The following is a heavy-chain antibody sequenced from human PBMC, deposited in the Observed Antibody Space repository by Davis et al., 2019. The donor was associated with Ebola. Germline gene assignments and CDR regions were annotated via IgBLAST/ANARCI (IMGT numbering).Heavy chain of an antibody. V-gene: IGHV1-69*04. CDR3: ASPRNDWRYYFDY. Sequence: AASVKVSCKASGGTFSSYAISWVRQAPGQGLEWMGRIIPILGIANYAQKFQGRVTITADKSTSTAYMELSSLRSEDTAGYYCASPRNDWRYYFDYWGQGTLVTVSS. CDR2: IIPILGIA. D-gene: IGHD3-3*01. CDR1: GGTFSSYA. J-gene: IGHJ4*02.